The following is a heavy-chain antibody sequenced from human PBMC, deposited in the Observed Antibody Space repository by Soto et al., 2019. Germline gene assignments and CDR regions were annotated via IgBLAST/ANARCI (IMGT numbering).Heavy chain of an antibody. Sequence: SVKVSCKASGGTFSSYAISWVGRAPGQGLEWMGGFIPIFGTANYAQKFQGRVTITADESTSTAYMELSSLRSEDTAVYYCARDSWREKFTNYYYYYGMDVWGQGTTVTVSS. D-gene: IGHD3-3*01. V-gene: IGHV1-69*13. CDR2: FIPIFGTA. CDR1: GGTFSSYA. J-gene: IGHJ6*02. CDR3: ARDSWREKFTNYYYYYGMDV.